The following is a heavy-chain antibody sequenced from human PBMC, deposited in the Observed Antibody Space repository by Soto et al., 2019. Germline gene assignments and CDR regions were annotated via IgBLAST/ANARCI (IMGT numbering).Heavy chain of an antibody. CDR3: ARRMDSIIAARSPNWFDP. D-gene: IGHD6-6*01. CDR1: GYTFTSYG. V-gene: IGHV1-18*01. J-gene: IGHJ5*02. CDR2: ISAYNGNT. Sequence: ASVKVSCKASGYTFTSYGISWVRQAPGQGLEWMGWISAYNGNTNYAQKLQGRVTMTPDTSTSTAYMELRSLRSDDTAVYYCARRMDSIIAARSPNWFDPWGQGALVTVSS.